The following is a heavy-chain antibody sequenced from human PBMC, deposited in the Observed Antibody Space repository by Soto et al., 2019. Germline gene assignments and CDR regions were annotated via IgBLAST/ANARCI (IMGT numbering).Heavy chain of an antibody. CDR3: ARQAID. CDR1: GGSISDYY. CDR2: VYYSGST. V-gene: IGHV4-59*08. J-gene: IGHJ4*02. Sequence: QVQLQESGPGLVKPSETLSLTCTVSGGSISDYYWSWFRQAPGKGLDWIGYVYYSGSTNYNPSLXSXXTMPVDTSKTQFSLKLSSVTAADTAVYYCARQAIDWGQGTLVTVSS.